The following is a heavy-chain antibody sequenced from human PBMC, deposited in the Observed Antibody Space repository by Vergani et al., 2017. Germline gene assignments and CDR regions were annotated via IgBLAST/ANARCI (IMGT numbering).Heavy chain of an antibody. J-gene: IGHJ4*02. CDR3: AGGSYLDY. CDR1: GFTFSSYG. D-gene: IGHD2-21*01. Sequence: EVQLVESGGGLVQPGGSLRLSCAASGFTFSSYGMSWVRQAPGKGLEWVANIKQDGSEKYYADSVKGRFTISRDNAKNSLYLQMNSLRAEDTAVYYFAGGSYLDYWGQGTLVTVSS. CDR2: IKQDGSEK. V-gene: IGHV3-7*01.